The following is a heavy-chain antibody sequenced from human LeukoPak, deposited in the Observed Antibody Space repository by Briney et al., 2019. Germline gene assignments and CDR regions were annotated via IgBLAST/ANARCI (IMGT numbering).Heavy chain of an antibody. CDR3: ARDQRGSSSWYRYWFDP. J-gene: IGHJ5*02. CDR2: INPNSGGT. V-gene: IGHV1-2*02. D-gene: IGHD6-13*01. Sequence: AASVKVSCKASGYTFTGYYMHWVRQAPGQGPEWMGWINPNSGGTNYAQKFQGRVTMTRDTSISTAYMELSRLRSDDTAVYYCARDQRGSSSWYRYWFDPWGQGTLVTVPS. CDR1: GYTFTGYY.